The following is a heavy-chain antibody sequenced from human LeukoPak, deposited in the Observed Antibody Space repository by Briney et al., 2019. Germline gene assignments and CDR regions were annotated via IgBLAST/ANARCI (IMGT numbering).Heavy chain of an antibody. J-gene: IGHJ4*02. CDR3: ARGGTDWSVFGY. V-gene: IGHV1-2*02. CDR1: GYTFTNYY. D-gene: IGHD3-9*01. Sequence: ASVTVSCKASGYTFTNYYMHWVRQAPGQGLEWMGWINPNSGGTNYAQKFQGRVTMTRDTSITAAYMELSRLTYDDTAVYYCARGGTDWSVFGYWGQGSLVTVSS. CDR2: INPNSGGT.